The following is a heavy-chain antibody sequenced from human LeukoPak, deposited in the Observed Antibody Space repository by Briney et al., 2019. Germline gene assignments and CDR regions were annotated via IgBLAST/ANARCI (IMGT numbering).Heavy chain of an antibody. V-gene: IGHV4-34*01. CDR3: AESGKGSMRFGGT. CDR1: GGSFSGYY. CDR2: INHSGST. D-gene: IGHD3-10*01. J-gene: IGHJ4*02. Sequence: PSETLSLTCAVYGGSFSGYYWSWIRQPPGKGLEWIGEINHSGSTNYNPSLKSRVTISVDTSKNQISLKLSSVTAADTAVYYCAESGKGSMRFGGTGGRGTLVTVS.